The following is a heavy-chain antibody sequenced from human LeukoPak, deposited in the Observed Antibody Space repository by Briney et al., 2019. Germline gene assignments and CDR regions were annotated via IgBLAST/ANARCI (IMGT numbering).Heavy chain of an antibody. CDR1: GGSISSYY. Sequence: SETLSLTCTASGGSISSYYWSWIRQPAGKGLEWIGRIYTSGSTNYNPSLKSRVTMSVDASKNQFSLKLSSVTAADTAVYYCARDKAPGYSSGWYDDYYYYMDVWGKGTTVTVSS. V-gene: IGHV4-4*07. D-gene: IGHD6-19*01. CDR3: ARDKAPGYSSGWYDDYYYYMDV. CDR2: IYTSGST. J-gene: IGHJ6*03.